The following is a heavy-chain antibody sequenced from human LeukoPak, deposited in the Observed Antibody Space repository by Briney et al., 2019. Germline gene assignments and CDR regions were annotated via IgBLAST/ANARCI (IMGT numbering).Heavy chain of an antibody. V-gene: IGHV3-49*03. J-gene: IGHJ4*02. Sequence: GGSLTLSCTISGLTVPGFIFGDYAVSWFRQAPGNGLEWVGFIRSKPYGGSTEYAASVKGRFTISRDDSRSIAYLQMNSLETEDTAVYFCTRDCTSVRCHRWGQGTLVTVSS. CDR1: GLTVPGFIFGDYA. CDR3: TRDCTSVRCHR. CDR2: IRSKPYGGST. D-gene: IGHD2-2*01.